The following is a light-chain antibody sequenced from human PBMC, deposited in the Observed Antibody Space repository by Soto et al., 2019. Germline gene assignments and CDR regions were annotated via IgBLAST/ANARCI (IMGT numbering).Light chain of an antibody. CDR2: GAS. CDR3: QQYNNWPLLT. CDR1: QSVSSN. Sequence: EIVMTQSPDTLSVSPGERATLSCGASQSVSSNLAWYQQKPGQAPRLLIYGASTRATGIPARFSGSGSGTEFTLTISSLQSEDFAVHYCQQYNNWPLLTFGGGTKVEIK. V-gene: IGKV3-15*01. J-gene: IGKJ4*01.